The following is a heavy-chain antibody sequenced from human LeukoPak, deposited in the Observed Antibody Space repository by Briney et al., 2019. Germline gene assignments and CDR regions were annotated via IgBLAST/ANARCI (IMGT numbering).Heavy chain of an antibody. CDR1: GYTLTELS. CDR2: FDPEDGET. D-gene: IGHD6-19*01. J-gene: IGHJ4*02. Sequence: ASVKVSCKVSGYTLTELSMHWVRQAPGKGLEWMGGFDPEDGETIYAQKFQGGVTMTEDTSTDTAYMELSSLRSEDTAVYYCATLRGIAVAGRYWGQGTLVTVSS. V-gene: IGHV1-24*01. CDR3: ATLRGIAVAGRY.